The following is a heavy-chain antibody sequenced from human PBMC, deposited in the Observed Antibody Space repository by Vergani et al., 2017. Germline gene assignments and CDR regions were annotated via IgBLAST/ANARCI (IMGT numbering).Heavy chain of an antibody. Sequence: EELLVQSGGGLVQPGGSLKLSCVASGFTFSGSAIHWVRQSSGKGLEWLGRIRSKANDYATEYAASVKGRFTISRDDSKNMAFLQMSSLKSHDTAVYYCTTTYYDGSGYYRAYFDYWGLGVLVTVSS. J-gene: IGHJ4*02. CDR2: IRSKANDYAT. CDR3: TTTYYDGSGYYRAYFDY. CDR1: GFTFSGSA. D-gene: IGHD3-22*01. V-gene: IGHV3-73*02.